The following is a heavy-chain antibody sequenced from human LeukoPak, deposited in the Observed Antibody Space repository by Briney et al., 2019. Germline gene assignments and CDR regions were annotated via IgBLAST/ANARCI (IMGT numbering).Heavy chain of an antibody. J-gene: IGHJ4*02. CDR1: GGSFSGYY. CDR2: INHSGST. D-gene: IGHD2-2*01. Sequence: SETLSLTCAVYGGSFSGYYWSWIRQPPGKGLEWIGEINHSGSTNYNPSLKSRVTISVDTSKNQFSLKLSSVTAADTAVYYCAAEPEDIVVVPAATTDYWGQGTLVTVSS. CDR3: AAEPEDIVVVPAATTDY. V-gene: IGHV4-34*01.